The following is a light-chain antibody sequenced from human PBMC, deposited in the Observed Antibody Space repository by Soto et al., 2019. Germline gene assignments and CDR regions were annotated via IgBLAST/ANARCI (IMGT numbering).Light chain of an antibody. V-gene: IGKV4-1*01. CDR1: QSVLYSSINKNS. CDR3: QQYFSAPFT. CDR2: WAS. Sequence: DIVMTQSPDSLAVSLGERATINCKSSQSVLYSSINKNSLAWYQQKPGQPPSLLIYWASGRESGVPDRFSGSGSGTDSTLTISSLQAEDVAVYYCQQYFSAPFTFGPGTKVDIK. J-gene: IGKJ3*01.